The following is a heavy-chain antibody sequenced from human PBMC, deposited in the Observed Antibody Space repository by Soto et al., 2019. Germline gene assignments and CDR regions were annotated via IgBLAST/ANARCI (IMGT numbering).Heavy chain of an antibody. J-gene: IGHJ6*02. D-gene: IGHD2-8*01. CDR3: ARDTDIVLMVYARRGYDYYGMDV. V-gene: IGHV1-69*06. Sequence: QLQLVQSGAEVKKPGSSVKVSCKASGGTFSSYAISWVRQAPGQGLEWMGGIIPIFGTANYAQKFQGRVTITADKSTSTAYMELSSLRSEDTAVYYCARDTDIVLMVYARRGYDYYGMDVWGQGNTVTVSS. CDR2: IIPIFGTA. CDR1: GGTFSSYA.